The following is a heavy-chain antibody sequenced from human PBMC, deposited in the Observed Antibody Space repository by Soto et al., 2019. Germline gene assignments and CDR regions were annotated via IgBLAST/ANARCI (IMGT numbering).Heavy chain of an antibody. CDR3: AREAFRHSYGPFQFDY. J-gene: IGHJ4*02. CDR1: GGTFSSYA. V-gene: IGHV1-69*13. CDR2: IIPIFGTA. D-gene: IGHD5-18*01. Sequence: SVKVSCKASGGTFSSYAISWVRQAPGQGLEWMGGIIPIFGTANYAQKFQGRVTITADESTSTAYMELSSLRSEDTAVYYCAREAFRHSYGPFQFDYWGQGTLVTVSS.